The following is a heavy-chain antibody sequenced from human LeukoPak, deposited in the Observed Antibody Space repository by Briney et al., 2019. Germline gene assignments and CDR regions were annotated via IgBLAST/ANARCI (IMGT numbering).Heavy chain of an antibody. CDR3: ARALTKTSTLDI. Sequence: SETLSLTCTVSGYSISSGYYWGWIRQPPGKGLEWIGSIYHSGSTYYNPSLKSRVTISVDTSKNQFSLKLSSVTAADTAVYYCARALTKTSTLDIWGQGTMVTVSS. CDR2: IYHSGST. D-gene: IGHD1/OR15-1a*01. J-gene: IGHJ3*02. V-gene: IGHV4-38-2*02. CDR1: GYSISSGYY.